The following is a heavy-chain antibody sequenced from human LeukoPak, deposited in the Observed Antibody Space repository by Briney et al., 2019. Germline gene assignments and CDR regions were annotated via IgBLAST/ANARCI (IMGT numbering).Heavy chain of an antibody. CDR2: ITNGGSGM. V-gene: IGHV3-48*03. CDR3: ARGLSITMIVVVARDDAFDI. D-gene: IGHD3-22*01. CDR1: GFTFSSYE. J-gene: IGHJ3*02. Sequence: GGSLRLSCAASGFTFSSYEMNWVRQAPGKGLEWVSSITNGGSGMYEDSLEGRFTISRDNARNSLFLQMNSLRAEDTAVYYCARGLSITMIVVVARDDAFDIWGQGTMVTVSS.